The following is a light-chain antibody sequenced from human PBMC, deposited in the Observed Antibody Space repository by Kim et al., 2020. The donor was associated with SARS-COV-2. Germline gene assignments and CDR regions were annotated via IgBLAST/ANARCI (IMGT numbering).Light chain of an antibody. CDR3: QAWDSSTAV. J-gene: IGLJ2*01. CDR2: QDS. Sequence: GSPGKTASITCSGDKLGDKYACWYQQKPGQSPVLVIYQDSKRPSGIPERFSGSNSGNTATLTISGTQAMDEADYYCQAWDSSTAVFGGGTQLTVL. V-gene: IGLV3-1*01. CDR1: KLGDKY.